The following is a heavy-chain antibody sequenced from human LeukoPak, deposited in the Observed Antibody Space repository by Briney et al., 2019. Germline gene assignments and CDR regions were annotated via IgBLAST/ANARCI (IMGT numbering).Heavy chain of an antibody. D-gene: IGHD3-10*02. V-gene: IGHV4-39*01. CDR2: IYSGGST. Sequence: PSETLSLTCNVSGVSISSGSYSWGWIRQPPGKGLEWIGIIYSGGSTYYNPSLKSPVTISVDTSKNQFSLKLSSVTASDTAVYYCARRNMLFEELLKPFDYWGQGTLVTVSS. CDR3: ARRNMLFEELLKPFDY. CDR1: GVSISSGSYS. J-gene: IGHJ4*02.